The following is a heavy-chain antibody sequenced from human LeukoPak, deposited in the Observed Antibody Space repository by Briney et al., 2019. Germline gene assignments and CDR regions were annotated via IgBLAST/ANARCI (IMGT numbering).Heavy chain of an antibody. CDR3: ARAGLGAFDI. Sequence: GGSLRLSCAGSGFTFSNYAMSWVRQAPGKGLEWVSSITGSGDSTYYADSVKGRFTISRDNSKSALYLQMNSLRAEDTALYYCARAGLGAFDIWGQGTMVTVSS. CDR1: GFTFSNYA. J-gene: IGHJ3*02. CDR2: ITGSGDST. V-gene: IGHV3-23*01.